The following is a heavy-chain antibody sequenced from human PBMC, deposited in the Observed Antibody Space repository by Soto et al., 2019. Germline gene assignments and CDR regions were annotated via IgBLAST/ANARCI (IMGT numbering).Heavy chain of an antibody. CDR3: ARGGAASYYYYYGMDV. CDR1: GFTFSSYS. J-gene: IGHJ6*02. D-gene: IGHD6-13*01. Sequence: EVQLVESGGGLVKPGGSLRLSCAASGFTFSSYSMNWVRQAPGKGLEWVSSISSSSSYIYYADSVKGRFTISRDNAKNYLYLQMNSLGAEETAVYDCARGGAASYYYYYGMDVWGQGTTVTVSS. V-gene: IGHV3-21*01. CDR2: ISSSSSYI.